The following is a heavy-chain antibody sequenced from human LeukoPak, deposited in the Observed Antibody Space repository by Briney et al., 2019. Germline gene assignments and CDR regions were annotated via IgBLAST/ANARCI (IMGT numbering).Heavy chain of an antibody. J-gene: IGHJ4*02. CDR3: ARDPGAAAVYFDY. Sequence: ASVKVSCKASGYTFTSYYMHWVRQAPGQGLEWMGMINPSGGSTTYAQKFQGRVTMTRDTSTNTFYMELSGLRSEDTTFYYCARDPGAAAVYFDYWGQGTLVTVSS. V-gene: IGHV1-46*01. CDR2: INPSGGST. D-gene: IGHD6-13*01. CDR1: GYTFTSYY.